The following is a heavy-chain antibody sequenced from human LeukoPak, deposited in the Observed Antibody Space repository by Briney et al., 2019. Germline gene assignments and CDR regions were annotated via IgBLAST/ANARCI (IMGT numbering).Heavy chain of an antibody. CDR2: ISSSRSYI. J-gene: IGHJ4*02. CDR3: ARAPGYRGFLDY. V-gene: IGHV3-21*01. CDR1: GFTFSSYS. D-gene: IGHD5-18*01. Sequence: PGGSLRLSCAASGFTFSSYSMNWVRQAPGKGLEWVSFISSSRSYIYYADSVKGRFTISRDNAKNSLYLQMNSLRAEDTAVYYCARAPGYRGFLDYWGQGNLVTVSS.